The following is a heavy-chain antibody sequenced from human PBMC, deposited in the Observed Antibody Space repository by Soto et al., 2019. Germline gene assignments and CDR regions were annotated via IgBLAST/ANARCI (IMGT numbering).Heavy chain of an antibody. J-gene: IGHJ4*02. V-gene: IGHV2-5*02. CDR2: IYWDDDK. CDR1: GFSLSTSGVG. CDR3: AHSRYRDYPDY. Sequence: QIALKESGPTLVKPTQTLTLTCTFSGFSLSTSGVGVGWIRQPPGKALEWLALIYWDDDKRYTPSLKTRLTITKDTSKTQVVLTMTNLDPVDTATYYCAHSRYRDYPDYWGQGTLVTVSS. D-gene: IGHD1-26*01.